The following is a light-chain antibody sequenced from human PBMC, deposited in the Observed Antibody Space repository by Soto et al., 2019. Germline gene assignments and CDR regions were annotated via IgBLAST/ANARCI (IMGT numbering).Light chain of an antibody. Sequence: ELVMTQSPATLSMSPGERASLSCRASQSISSNLAWYQQQPGQAPRLLIYGASTRATGIPARFSGSGSGTDFTLTISSLQFEDFAVYYCQQYNNWPPLYTFGQGTKLENK. CDR1: QSISSN. CDR3: QQYNNWPPLYT. V-gene: IGKV3-15*01. CDR2: GAS. J-gene: IGKJ2*01.